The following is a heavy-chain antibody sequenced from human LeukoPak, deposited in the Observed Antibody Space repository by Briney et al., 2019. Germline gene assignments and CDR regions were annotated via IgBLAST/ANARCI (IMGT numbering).Heavy chain of an antibody. CDR1: GYSISSGYY. CDR3: ARGGLYDRWFDP. V-gene: IGHV4-38-2*02. CDR2: ILHSGST. D-gene: IGHD3-22*01. J-gene: IGHJ5*02. Sequence: PSETLSLTCTVSGYSISSGYYWGWIRQPPGKGLEWIGGILHSGSTYYNPSLKSRVTISVDTPQTQFSLKLSSVTAADTAVYYCARGGLYDRWFDPWGQGTLVTVSS.